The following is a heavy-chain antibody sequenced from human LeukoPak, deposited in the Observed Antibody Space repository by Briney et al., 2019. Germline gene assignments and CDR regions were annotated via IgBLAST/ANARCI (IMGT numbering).Heavy chain of an antibody. CDR1: GYTFTDYY. D-gene: IGHD5-18*01. J-gene: IGHJ4*02. V-gene: IGHV1-69-2*01. CDR2: VDPEDGET. Sequence: ASVKVSCKVSGYTFTDYYMHWVQQAPGKGLEWMGLVDPEDGETIYAEKFQGRVTITADTSTDTAYMELSSLRSEDTAVYYCATDQRGYSYGLWGQRTLVTVSS. CDR3: ATDQRGYSYGL.